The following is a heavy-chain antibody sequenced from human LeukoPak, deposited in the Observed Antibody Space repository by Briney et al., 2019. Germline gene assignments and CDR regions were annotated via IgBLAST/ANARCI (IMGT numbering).Heavy chain of an antibody. D-gene: IGHD3-9*01. CDR3: ARDGRYFDWLLSLDY. Sequence: ASVKVSCKASGYTFTGYYMHWVRQAPGQGLEWMGWINPNNGDTNFAQKLQGRVTMTTDTSTSTAYMELRSLRSDDTAVYYCARDGRYFDWLLSLDYWGQGTLVTVSS. CDR2: INPNNGDT. V-gene: IGHV1-18*04. CDR1: GYTFTGYY. J-gene: IGHJ4*02.